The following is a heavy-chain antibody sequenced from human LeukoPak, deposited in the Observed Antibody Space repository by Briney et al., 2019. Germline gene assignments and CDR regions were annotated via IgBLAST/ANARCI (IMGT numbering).Heavy chain of an antibody. CDR3: ARNTSGFKLGDAFDI. J-gene: IGHJ3*02. CDR1: GFTFSIYA. Sequence: PGGSLRLSCAASGFTFSIYAMTWVRQAPGEGVEWISAIGGSAYSTSYADSVKGRFTISRDNSKNTLYLKMNSLRAEDTSIYLCARNTSGFKLGDAFDIWGQGTMVTVSS. CDR2: IGGSAYST. D-gene: IGHD3-22*01. V-gene: IGHV3-23*01.